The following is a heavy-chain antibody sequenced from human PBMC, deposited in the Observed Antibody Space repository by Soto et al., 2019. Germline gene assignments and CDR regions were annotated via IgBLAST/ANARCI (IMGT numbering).Heavy chain of an antibody. D-gene: IGHD2-15*01. V-gene: IGHV3-15*07. CDR3: TTGSVEGV. CDR2: IKTNTEGGTT. Sequence: EVQLVESGGGFIYPGGSLRLSCAASGLTISNAWMNWVRQAPGTGLEWVGRIKTNTEGGTTDYAAAVKGRFTVSRDDSKNTLYLQMNSLKTEGTAVYYCTTGSVEGVWGQGTTVTVSS. J-gene: IGHJ6*02. CDR1: GLTISNAW.